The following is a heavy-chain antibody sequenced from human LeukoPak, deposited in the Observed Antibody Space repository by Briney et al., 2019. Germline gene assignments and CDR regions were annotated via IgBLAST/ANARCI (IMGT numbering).Heavy chain of an antibody. D-gene: IGHD5-24*01. CDR3: ARVSEMATPGVFYYYMDV. Sequence: GGSLRLSCAASGFTFSSYEMNWVRQAPGKGLEWVSYISSSGSTIYYADSVKGRFTISRDNAKNSLYLQMNSLRAEDTAVYYCARVSEMATPGVFYYYMDVWGKGTTVTVSS. J-gene: IGHJ6*03. V-gene: IGHV3-48*03. CDR2: ISSSGSTI. CDR1: GFTFSSYE.